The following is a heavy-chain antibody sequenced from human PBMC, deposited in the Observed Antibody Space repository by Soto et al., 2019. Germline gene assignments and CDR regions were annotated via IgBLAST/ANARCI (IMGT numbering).Heavy chain of an antibody. CDR3: ASVIREGIAVS. Sequence: SVKVSCKASGGTFSSYAISWVRQAPGQGLEWMGGIIPIFGTANYAQKFQGRVTITADESTSTAYMELSSLRSEDAAVYYCASVIREGIAVSWGQGTLVTVSS. J-gene: IGHJ5*02. CDR1: GGTFSSYA. CDR2: IIPIFGTA. V-gene: IGHV1-69*13. D-gene: IGHD6-19*01.